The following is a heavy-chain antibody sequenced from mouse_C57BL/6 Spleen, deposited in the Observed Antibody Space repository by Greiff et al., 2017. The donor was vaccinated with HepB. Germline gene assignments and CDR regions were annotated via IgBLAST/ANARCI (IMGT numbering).Heavy chain of an antibody. V-gene: IGHV1-18*01. CDR3: ARLEIYDGPHAMDY. D-gene: IGHD2-3*01. CDR1: GYTFTDYN. Sequence: VQLKQSGPELVKPGASVKIPCKASGYTFTDYNMDWVKQSHGKSLEWIGDINPNNGGTIYNQKFKGKATLTVDKSSSTAYMELRSLTSEDTAVYYCARLEIYDGPHAMDYWGQGTSVTVSS. J-gene: IGHJ4*01. CDR2: INPNNGGT.